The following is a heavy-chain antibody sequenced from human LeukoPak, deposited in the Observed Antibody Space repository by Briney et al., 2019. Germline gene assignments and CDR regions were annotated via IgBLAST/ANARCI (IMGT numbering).Heavy chain of an antibody. CDR3: ARTTYYSDSSALDY. V-gene: IGHV4-59*12. CDR2: IYYTGST. Sequence: SETLSLTCTVSGGSISSYYWSWIRKPPGKGLEWIGYIYYTGSTNYNPALKSRVTISVDTSKNQFSLKVSSVTAADTAVYYYARTTYYSDSSALDYWGQGTLVTVSS. J-gene: IGHJ4*02. D-gene: IGHD3-22*01. CDR1: GGSISSYY.